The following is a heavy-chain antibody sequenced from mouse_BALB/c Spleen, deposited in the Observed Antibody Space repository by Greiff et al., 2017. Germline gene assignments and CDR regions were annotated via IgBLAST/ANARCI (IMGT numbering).Heavy chain of an antibody. CDR3: ARGYDYDVPYAMDY. J-gene: IGHJ4*01. D-gene: IGHD2-4*01. CDR2: ISSGGST. V-gene: IGHV5-6-5*01. Sequence: DVMLVESGGGLVKPGGSLKLSCAASGFTFSSYAMSWVRQTPEKRLEWVASISSGGSTYYPDSVKGRFTISRDNARNILYLQMSSLRSEDTAMYYCARGYDYDVPYAMDYWGQGTSVTVSS. CDR1: GFTFSSYA.